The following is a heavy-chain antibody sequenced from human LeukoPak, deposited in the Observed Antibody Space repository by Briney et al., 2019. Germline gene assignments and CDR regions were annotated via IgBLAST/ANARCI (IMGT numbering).Heavy chain of an antibody. D-gene: IGHD6-19*01. CDR2: INPSGGST. CDR3: ARAPGYSSDPNWVYP. CDR1: GYTFTSYY. Sequence: GTSVKVSCKASGYTFTSYYMHWVRQAPGQGLEWMGIINPSGGSTSYAQKFQGRVTMTRDTSTSTVYMELSSLRSEDTAVYYCARAPGYSSDPNWVYPWGEAAQVTDCS. J-gene: IGHJ5*02. V-gene: IGHV1-46*01.